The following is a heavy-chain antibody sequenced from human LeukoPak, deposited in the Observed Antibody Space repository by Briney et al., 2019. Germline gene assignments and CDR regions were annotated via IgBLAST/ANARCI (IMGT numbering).Heavy chain of an antibody. D-gene: IGHD2-2*01. CDR2: MNPGDGST. Sequence: ASVKVSCKASGYTFTINHIHWVRQAPGQGLEWMGVMNPGDGSTYYAQKFQGIVTMTRDMSTSTVYMQLSSLRSEDTAVYYCTRSITCDSTSCYWEIDYWGQRTLVTVSS. J-gene: IGHJ4*02. CDR1: GYTFTINH. CDR3: TRSITCDSTSCYWEIDY. V-gene: IGHV1-46*01.